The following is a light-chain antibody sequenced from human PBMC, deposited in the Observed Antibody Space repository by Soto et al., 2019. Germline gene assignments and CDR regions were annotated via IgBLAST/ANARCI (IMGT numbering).Light chain of an antibody. CDR1: SSNIGSNY. CDR3: AAWDDSLSGFV. CDR2: RNN. Sequence: QSVLTQPPSASGTPGQRVTISCSGSSSNIGSNYVYWYQQLPGTAPKLIIYRNNQRPSGVPDRFSGSKSGTSASLAISGLRSEDEADYYCAAWDDSLSGFVFGGGTKLTVL. J-gene: IGLJ2*01. V-gene: IGLV1-47*01.